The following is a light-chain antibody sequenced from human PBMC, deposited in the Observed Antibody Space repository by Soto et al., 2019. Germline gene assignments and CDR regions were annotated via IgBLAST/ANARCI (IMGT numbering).Light chain of an antibody. CDR1: SGHSDYA. J-gene: IGLJ2*01. CDR2: VNSDGSH. CDR3: QTWATGIVV. Sequence: QLVLTQSPSASASLGASVKLTCTLSSGHSDYAIAWHQQQPEKGPRYLMKVNSDGSHTKGDGIPDRFSGSSSGAERYLTISSLQSEDEADYYCQTWATGIVVFGGGTQLTVL. V-gene: IGLV4-69*01.